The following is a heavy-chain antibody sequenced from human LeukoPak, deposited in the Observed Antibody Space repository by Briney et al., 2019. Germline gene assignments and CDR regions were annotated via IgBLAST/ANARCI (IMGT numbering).Heavy chain of an antibody. CDR2: IYYSGTT. J-gene: IGHJ6*04. Sequence: PSETLSLTCTVSGGSISNYYWNWIRQPPGKGLEWIGYIYYSGTTNYNPSLKSRVTISVDTSKNQFSLKLSSVTAADTAVYYCGRCAYYYYDSSGYHMDVWGKGTTVTVSS. V-gene: IGHV4-59*12. CDR3: GRCAYYYYDSSGYHMDV. D-gene: IGHD3-22*01. CDR1: GGSISNYY.